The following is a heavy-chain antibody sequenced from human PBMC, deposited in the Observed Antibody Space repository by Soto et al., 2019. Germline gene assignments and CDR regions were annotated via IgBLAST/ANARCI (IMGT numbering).Heavy chain of an antibody. Sequence: EVQLVESGGGLVQPGGSLRLSCAASGFTFSSYSMNWVRQAPGKGLEWVSYISSSSSTIYYADSVKGRFTISRDNAKNSLYLQMNSLRAEDTAVYYCARGRMIVLMVYAILRLFFQVDGNYYYYMDVWGKGTTVTVSS. CDR2: ISSSSSTI. V-gene: IGHV3-48*01. CDR1: GFTFSSYS. J-gene: IGHJ6*03. D-gene: IGHD2-8*01. CDR3: ARGRMIVLMVYAILRLFFQVDGNYYYYMDV.